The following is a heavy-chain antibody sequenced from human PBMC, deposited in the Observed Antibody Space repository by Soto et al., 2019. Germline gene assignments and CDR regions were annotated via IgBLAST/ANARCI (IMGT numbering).Heavy chain of an antibody. Sequence: GGSMRLYCAASGFTFSSYSMNWVRQAPGKGLEWVSSISSSSSYIYYADSVKGRFTISRDNAKNSLYLQMNSLRAEDTAVYYCARDPHCSSTSCYVDYWGQGTLVTVSS. CDR1: GFTFSSYS. CDR2: ISSSSSYI. D-gene: IGHD2-2*01. CDR3: ARDPHCSSTSCYVDY. J-gene: IGHJ4*02. V-gene: IGHV3-21*01.